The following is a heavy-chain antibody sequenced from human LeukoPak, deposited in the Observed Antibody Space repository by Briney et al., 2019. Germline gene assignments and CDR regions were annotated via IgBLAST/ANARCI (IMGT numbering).Heavy chain of an antibody. CDR3: ARGLVDTATASDY. D-gene: IGHD5-18*01. Sequence: GWSLRLSCAASVFTFSSYAMHWVRQAPGKGREGVAVISYDGSNKYYADSVKGRFTISRDNSKNTLYLQMNSLRAEDTAVYYCARGLVDTATASDYWGQGTLVTVSS. V-gene: IGHV3-30-3*01. CDR2: ISYDGSNK. CDR1: VFTFSSYA. J-gene: IGHJ4*02.